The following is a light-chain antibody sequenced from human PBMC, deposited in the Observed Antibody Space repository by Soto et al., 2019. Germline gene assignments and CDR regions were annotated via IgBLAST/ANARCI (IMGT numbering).Light chain of an antibody. CDR2: GAS. J-gene: IGKJ1*01. CDR3: QQYNNWPPWT. V-gene: IGKV3-15*01. Sequence: EIVMTPSPATLSVSPVERATLSCRASQSVGSNLAWYQQTPGQAPRLLIYGASTRATGIPARFSGSGSGTEFTLTISSLQSEDFAVYYCQQYNNWPPWTFGQGTKVDIK. CDR1: QSVGSN.